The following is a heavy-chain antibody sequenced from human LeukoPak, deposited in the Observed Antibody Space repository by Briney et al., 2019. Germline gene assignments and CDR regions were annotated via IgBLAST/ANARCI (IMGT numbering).Heavy chain of an antibody. CDR2: IYTSGST. CDR1: GGSISSGSYY. Sequence: SETLSLTSTVSGGSISSGSYYWSWIRQPAGKGLEWIGRIYTSGSTNYNPPLKSRVAISVDTSKNQFSLKLSSVTAADTAVYYCASGLRYFDLYYWGQGTLVTVSS. CDR3: ASGLRYFDLYY. D-gene: IGHD3-9*01. V-gene: IGHV4-61*02. J-gene: IGHJ4*02.